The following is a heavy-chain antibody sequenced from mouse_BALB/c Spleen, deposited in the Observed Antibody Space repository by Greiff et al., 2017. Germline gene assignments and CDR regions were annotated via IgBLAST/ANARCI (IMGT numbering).Heavy chain of an antibody. CDR3: ARDQYGYFPWFAY. Sequence: ESGPGLVKPSQSLSLTCSVTGYSITSGYYWNWIRQFPGNKLEWMGYISYDGSNNYNPSLKNRISITRDTSKNQFFLKLNSVTTEDTATYYCARDQYGYFPWFAYWGQGTLVTVSA. CDR1: GYSITSGYY. V-gene: IGHV3-6*02. CDR2: ISYDGSN. J-gene: IGHJ3*01. D-gene: IGHD2-10*02.